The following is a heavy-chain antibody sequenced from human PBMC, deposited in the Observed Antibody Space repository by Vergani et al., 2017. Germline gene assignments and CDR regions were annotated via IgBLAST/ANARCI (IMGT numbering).Heavy chain of an antibody. J-gene: IGHJ6*02. V-gene: IGHV3-30*02. CDR2: IRYDGSNK. D-gene: IGHD4-17*01. CDR3: AKEANYGDQQKARGYGMDV. Sequence: QVQLVESGGGVVQPVGSLRLSCAASGFTFSSYGMHWVRQAPGKGLEWVAFIRYDGSNKYYADSVQGRFTISRDNSKNTLYLQMNSLRAEDSAVYYCAKEANYGDQQKARGYGMDVWGQGTTVTVSS. CDR1: GFTFSSYG.